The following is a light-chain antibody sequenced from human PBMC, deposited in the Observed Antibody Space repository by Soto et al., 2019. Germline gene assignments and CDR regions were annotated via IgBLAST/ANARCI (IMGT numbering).Light chain of an antibody. V-gene: IGLV7-46*01. CDR1: AGPVTSGHY. CDR3: LLSDNGVRKV. Sequence: QTVVTQEPSLTVSPGGTVTLTCGSSAGPVTSGHYPYWFQQKPGQAPRTLIYDISNKHSWTPARFSGSLLGGKAALTLSGAQPEDEAEYSCLLSDNGVRKVFGGGTKLTVL. CDR2: DIS. J-gene: IGLJ3*02.